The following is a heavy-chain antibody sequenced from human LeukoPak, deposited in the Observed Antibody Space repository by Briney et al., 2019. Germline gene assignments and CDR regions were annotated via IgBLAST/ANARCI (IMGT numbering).Heavy chain of an antibody. V-gene: IGHV1-46*01. Sequence: ASVKVSCKASGYTFTSYYMHWVRQAPGQGLEWMGIINPSGGSTSYAQKFQGRVTMTRDTSTSTVYMELSSLRSEDTAVYYCARDQGGDSKLELPDYWGQGTLVTVSS. CDR2: INPSGGST. CDR1: GYTFTSYY. CDR3: ARDQGGDSKLELPDY. J-gene: IGHJ4*02. D-gene: IGHD1-7*01.